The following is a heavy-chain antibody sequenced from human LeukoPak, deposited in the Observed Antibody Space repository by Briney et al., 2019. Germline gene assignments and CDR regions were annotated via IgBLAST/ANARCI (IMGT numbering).Heavy chain of an antibody. CDR2: IRRNGGIT. CDR1: GFTFDDYA. V-gene: IGHV3-20*04. Sequence: PGGSLRLSCAASGFTFDDYAMSWVRQPPGKGLEWVSGIRRNGGITNYADSVKGRFTISRDNAKKSLYLQMNSLGAEDTAFYYCARVDVVVAALDYWGQGTLVTVSS. J-gene: IGHJ4*02. CDR3: ARVDVVVAALDY. D-gene: IGHD2-15*01.